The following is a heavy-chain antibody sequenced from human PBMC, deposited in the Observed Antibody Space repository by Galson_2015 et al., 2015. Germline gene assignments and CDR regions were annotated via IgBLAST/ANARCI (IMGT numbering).Heavy chain of an antibody. Sequence: SVKVSCKASGYTFTSYGISWVRQAPGQGLEWMGWISAYNGNTNYAQKLQGRVTMTTDTSTSTAYMELRSLRSDDTAVYYCARDGVAYCGGDCYRWFDPWGQGTLVTVSS. CDR1: GYTFTSYG. D-gene: IGHD2-21*01. CDR3: ARDGVAYCGGDCYRWFDP. CDR2: ISAYNGNT. V-gene: IGHV1-18*01. J-gene: IGHJ5*02.